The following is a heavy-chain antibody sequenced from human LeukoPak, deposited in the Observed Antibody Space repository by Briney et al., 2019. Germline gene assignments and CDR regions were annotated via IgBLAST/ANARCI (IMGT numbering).Heavy chain of an antibody. CDR3: ARGDTIFGVVTYFDY. CDR2: ISAYNGNT. Sequence: ASVKVSCKASGYTFTSYGISWVRQAPGQGLEWMRWISAYNGNTNYAQKLQGRVTMTTDTSTSTAYMELRSLRSDDTAVYYCARGDTIFGVVTYFDYWGQGTLVTVSS. J-gene: IGHJ4*02. D-gene: IGHD3-3*01. CDR1: GYTFTSYG. V-gene: IGHV1-18*01.